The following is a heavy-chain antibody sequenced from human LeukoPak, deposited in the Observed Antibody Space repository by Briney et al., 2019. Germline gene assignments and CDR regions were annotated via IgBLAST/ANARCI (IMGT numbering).Heavy chain of an antibody. CDR1: GFTFSSYS. D-gene: IGHD3-22*01. Sequence: GGSLRLSCAASGFTFSSYSMNWVRQAPGKGLEWVSSISSSSSYIYYADSVKGRFTISRDNAKNSLYLQMNSLRAEDTAVYYCARAGDYYDSSGYYLNHGFDYWGQGTLVTVSS. CDR2: ISSSSSYI. CDR3: ARAGDYYDSSGYYLNHGFDY. V-gene: IGHV3-21*01. J-gene: IGHJ4*02.